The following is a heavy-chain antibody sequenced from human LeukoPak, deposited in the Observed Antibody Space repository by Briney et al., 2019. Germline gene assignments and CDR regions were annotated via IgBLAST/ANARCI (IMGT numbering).Heavy chain of an antibody. CDR2: IRYDGSNK. CDR1: GFTFSSYA. CDR3: ATTPSPYYYYYMDV. V-gene: IGHV3-30*02. Sequence: GGSLRLSCAASGFTFSSYAMSWVRQAPGKGLEWVAFIRYDGSNKYYADSVKGRFTISRDNSKNTLYLQMNSLRAEDTAVYCCATTPSPYYYYYMDVWGKGTTVTVSS. J-gene: IGHJ6*03.